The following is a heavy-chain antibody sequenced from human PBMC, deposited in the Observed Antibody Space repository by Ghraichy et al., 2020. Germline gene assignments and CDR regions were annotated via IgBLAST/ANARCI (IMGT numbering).Heavy chain of an antibody. CDR1: GFTLGNFV. CDR2: IWYNGDKK. CDR3: ARGSDYDGLTGHYTFERLDY. D-gene: IGHD3-9*01. Sequence: GESLNISCVTSGFTLGNFVVHWVRQTPAKGLEWVAVIWYNGDKKFYADSVTGRFTISRDNSKNTVFLQMNNLRTDDTAVYHCARGSDYDGLTGHYTFERLDYWGQGTLVTVSS. J-gene: IGHJ4*02. V-gene: IGHV3-33*01.